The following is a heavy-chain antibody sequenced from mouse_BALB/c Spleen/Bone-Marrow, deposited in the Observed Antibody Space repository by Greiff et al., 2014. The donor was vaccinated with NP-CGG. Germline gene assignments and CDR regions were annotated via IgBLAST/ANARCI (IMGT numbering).Heavy chain of an antibody. CDR2: ISSGSSTI. Sequence: DVKLVESGGGLVQPGGSRKLSCAASGFTFSSFGMHWVRQAPEKGLEWVAYISSGSSTIYYADTMKGRFTISRDYPKNTLFLQMAGLRSEDTAMYYCTRSGTLGSMDYWGQGTSVTVSS. CDR1: GFTFSSFG. D-gene: IGHD3-3*01. J-gene: IGHJ4*01. V-gene: IGHV5-17*02. CDR3: TRSGTLGSMDY.